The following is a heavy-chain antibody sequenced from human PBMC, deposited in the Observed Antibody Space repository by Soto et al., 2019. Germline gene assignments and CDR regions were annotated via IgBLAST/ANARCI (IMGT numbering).Heavy chain of an antibody. CDR3: TRDRWLDY. J-gene: IGHJ4*02. CDR1: GASISSYY. V-gene: IGHV4-59*01. Sequence: ETLSLTCTVSGASISSYYWSWIRQSPGKGMEWIAWIHHSGSTSYNPALRSRVTTSVDTSKNQFSLNLHSMTAADTAVYYCTRDRWLDYWGQGTLVTVSS. CDR2: IHHSGST. D-gene: IGHD5-12*01.